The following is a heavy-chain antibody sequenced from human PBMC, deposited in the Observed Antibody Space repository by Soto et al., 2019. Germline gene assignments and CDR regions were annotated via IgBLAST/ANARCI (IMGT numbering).Heavy chain of an antibody. V-gene: IGHV4-59*01. J-gene: IGHJ5*02. CDR3: ARTMIVEGNWFDP. Sequence: SETLSLTCTVSGGSISSYYWSWIRQPPGKGLEWIGYIYYSGSTNYNPSLKSRVTISVDTSKNQFSLKLSSVTTADTAVYYCARTMIVEGNWFDPWGQGTLVTVSS. D-gene: IGHD3-22*01. CDR2: IYYSGST. CDR1: GGSISSYY.